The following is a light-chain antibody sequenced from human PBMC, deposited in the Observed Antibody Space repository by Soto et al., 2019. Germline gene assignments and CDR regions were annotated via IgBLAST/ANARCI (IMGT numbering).Light chain of an antibody. Sequence: DIRLTQSPSSLSASVGARVTITCRASQGISTYLAWYLQRPGKAPKLLIYGASTLQSGVPSRFSGSGSGTEFTLTISSLQPEDFGTYYCQQLNSDWYAFGQGTKLEIK. CDR3: QQLNSDWYA. V-gene: IGKV1-9*01. CDR1: QGISTY. J-gene: IGKJ2*01. CDR2: GAS.